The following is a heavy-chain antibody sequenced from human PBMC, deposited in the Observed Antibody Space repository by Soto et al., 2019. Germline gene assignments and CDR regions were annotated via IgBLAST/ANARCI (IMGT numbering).Heavy chain of an antibody. J-gene: IGHJ4*02. V-gene: IGHV1-2*02. CDR1: GSTFTGYY. CDR3: ARAKQSGYSGYNNDY. Sequence: ASVKVSCKASGSTFTGYYMHWVRQAPGQGLEWMGWINANSGDTNYAQNFQDRVTMTRDTSTSTAYMELSRLRSDDTAVYYCARAKQSGYSGYNNDYWGQGTLVTVSS. CDR2: INANSGDT. D-gene: IGHD5-12*01.